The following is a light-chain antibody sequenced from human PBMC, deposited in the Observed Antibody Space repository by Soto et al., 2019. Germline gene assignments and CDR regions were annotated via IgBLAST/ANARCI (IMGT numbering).Light chain of an antibody. CDR2: EVS. CDR1: SSDIGGYNF. CDR3: SSFRSGTTL. Sequence: QSAQTQPASVSGSPGQSITISCTGASSDIGGYNFVSWYHQHPGKAPKLMIYEVSNRPSGVSDRFSGSKSGNTASLTISGLQAEDEADYYCSSFRSGTTLFGTGTKVTVL. V-gene: IGLV2-14*01. J-gene: IGLJ1*01.